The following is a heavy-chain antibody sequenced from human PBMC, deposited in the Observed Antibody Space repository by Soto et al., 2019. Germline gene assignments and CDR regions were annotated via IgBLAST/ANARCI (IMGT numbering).Heavy chain of an antibody. CDR2: ISSSSSTI. J-gene: IGHJ5*02. Sequence: GGSLRLSCAASGFTFSSYSMNWVRQAPGKGLEWVSYISSSSSTIYYADSVEGRFTISRDNAKNSLYLQMNSLRDEDTAVYYCARGGHNYYDSSGYFPWGQGTLVTVSS. V-gene: IGHV3-48*02. CDR1: GFTFSSYS. D-gene: IGHD3-22*01. CDR3: ARGGHNYYDSSGYFP.